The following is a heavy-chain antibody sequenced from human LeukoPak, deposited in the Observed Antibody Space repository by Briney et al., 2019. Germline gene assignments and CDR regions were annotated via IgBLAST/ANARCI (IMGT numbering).Heavy chain of an antibody. V-gene: IGHV3-23*01. CDR1: GFTVSSNY. D-gene: IGHD4-23*01. CDR2: ISGSGDST. Sequence: GGSLRLSCAASGFTVSSNYMSWVRQAPGKGLEWVSGISGSGDSTYYADSVKGRFTISRDNSKNTLYLQLNSLRVEDRAVYYCAKLETAVATHFDSWGQGTLVTVSS. J-gene: IGHJ4*02. CDR3: AKLETAVATHFDS.